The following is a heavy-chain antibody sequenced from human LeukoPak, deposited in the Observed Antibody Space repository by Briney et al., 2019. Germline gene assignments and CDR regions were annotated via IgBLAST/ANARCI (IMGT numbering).Heavy chain of an antibody. D-gene: IGHD6-13*01. CDR2: IWYDGSNK. Sequence: PGRSLRLSCAASGFTFSSYGMHWVRQAPGKGLEWVAVIWYDGSNKYYADSVKGRFTISRDNSKNTLYLQMDSLRAEDTAVYYCARDTQEQGNWFDPWGQGTLVTVSS. J-gene: IGHJ5*02. CDR1: GFTFSSYG. V-gene: IGHV3-33*01. CDR3: ARDTQEQGNWFDP.